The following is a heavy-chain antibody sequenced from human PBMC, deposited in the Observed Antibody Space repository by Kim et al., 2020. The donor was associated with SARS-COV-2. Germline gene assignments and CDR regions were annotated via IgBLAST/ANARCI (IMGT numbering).Heavy chain of an antibody. CDR3: ARLDYGDGGMDV. D-gene: IGHD4-17*01. J-gene: IGHJ6*02. Sequence: HADTVKGRFTISRDNSKNTLYLQMHSLRAEDTAVYYCARLDYGDGGMDVWGQGTTVTVSS. V-gene: IGHV3-66*04.